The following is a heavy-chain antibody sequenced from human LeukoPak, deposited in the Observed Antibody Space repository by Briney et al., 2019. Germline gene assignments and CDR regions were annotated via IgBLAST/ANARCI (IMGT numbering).Heavy chain of an antibody. Sequence: SETLSLTCTVSGGSISSYYSSWIRQPPGKGLEWIGYICYSGSTNYNPSLKSRVTISVDTSKNRFSLKLSSVTAADTAVYYCARTDTKYSRSWFYFDYWGQGTLVTVSS. V-gene: IGHV4-59*01. D-gene: IGHD6-13*01. J-gene: IGHJ4*02. CDR2: ICYSGST. CDR3: ARTDTKYSRSWFYFDY. CDR1: GGSISSYY.